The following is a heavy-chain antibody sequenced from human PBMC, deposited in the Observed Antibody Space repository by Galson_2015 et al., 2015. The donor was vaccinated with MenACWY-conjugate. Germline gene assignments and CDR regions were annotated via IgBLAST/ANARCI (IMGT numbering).Heavy chain of an antibody. CDR3: AHRRPDGAYTYFDY. V-gene: IGHV2-5*02. CDR1: GFSLTTRVVG. CDR2: IYWDDDK. D-gene: IGHD4-17*01. Sequence: PALVKPTQTLSLTCTFSGFSLTTRVVGVGWIRQPPGKALEWLALIYWDDDKRYSPSLKNRLTITKDTSKSQVVLTMTNMDPVDTATYFCAHRRPDGAYTYFDYWGQGTLVTVSS. J-gene: IGHJ4*02.